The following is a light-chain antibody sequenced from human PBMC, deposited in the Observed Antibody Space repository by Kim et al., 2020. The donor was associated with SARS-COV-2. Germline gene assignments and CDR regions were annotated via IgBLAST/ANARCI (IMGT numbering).Light chain of an antibody. Sequence: EIVLTQSPGTLSLSPGERATLSCRASQSVSSSYLAWYQQKPGQAPRLLIYGASSRATGIPDSFSGSGSGTDFTLTISRLEPEDFAVYYCQQYGSSHFGGGTKVDIK. CDR1: QSVSSSY. CDR2: GAS. CDR3: QQYGSSH. J-gene: IGKJ4*01. V-gene: IGKV3-20*01.